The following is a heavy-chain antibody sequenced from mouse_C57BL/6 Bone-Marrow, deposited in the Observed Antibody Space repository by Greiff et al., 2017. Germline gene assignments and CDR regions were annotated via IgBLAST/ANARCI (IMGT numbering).Heavy chain of an antibody. D-gene: IGHD1-1*01. Sequence: VKLQQPGAELVKPGASVKLSCKASGYTFTSYWMHWVKQRPGQGLEWIGRIHPNSGSTNYNEKFKSKAKLTVDKSSSTAYIQLSSLSSEDSAVYYCARSFFTTVDYWGQGTTLTVSS. CDR3: ARSFFTTVDY. CDR1: GYTFTSYW. V-gene: IGHV1-64*01. CDR2: IHPNSGST. J-gene: IGHJ2*01.